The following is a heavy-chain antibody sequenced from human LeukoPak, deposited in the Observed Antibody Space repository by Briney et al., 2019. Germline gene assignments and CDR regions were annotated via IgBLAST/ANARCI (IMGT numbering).Heavy chain of an antibody. CDR3: ARTPYYDSSGIDY. CDR1: GFSLTTTGMC. J-gene: IGHJ4*02. CDR2: IDWDDDK. Sequence: SGPALVKPTQTLTLTCTFSGFSLTTTGMCVSWIRQPPGKALEWLARIDWDDDKFYSTSLKTRLTISKDTSKNQVVLTMTNVDPVDTATYYCARTPYYDSSGIDYWGQGTLVTVSS. V-gene: IGHV2-70*17. D-gene: IGHD3-22*01.